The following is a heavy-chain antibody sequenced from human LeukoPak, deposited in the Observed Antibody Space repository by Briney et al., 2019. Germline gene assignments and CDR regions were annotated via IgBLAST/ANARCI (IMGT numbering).Heavy chain of an antibody. CDR2: IYYSENT. V-gene: IGHV4-39*01. CDR3: ARNKDGYNLDRYFDY. Sequence: SETLSLTCTVSGGSTTGSSYSWGWIRHPPGKGLEWFGSIYYSENTYYNPSLKRPFTRSVDKSKKQFSLKLSSVTAADTSMYYCARNKDGYNLDRYFDYWGQGTLVTVSS. CDR1: GGSTTGSSYS. J-gene: IGHJ4*02. D-gene: IGHD5-24*01.